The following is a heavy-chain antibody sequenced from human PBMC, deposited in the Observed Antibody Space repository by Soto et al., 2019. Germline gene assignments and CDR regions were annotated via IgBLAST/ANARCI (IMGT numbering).Heavy chain of an antibody. D-gene: IGHD2-21*01. Sequence: QVQLVQSGAEVKKPGSSVKVSCKASGGTFSSYTISWVRQAPGQGLEWMGRIIPILGIANYAQKFQGRVTITADKSTSTAYMELGSLRSEDTAVYYCAREGIAPRMDDQDAFDIWGQGTMVTVSS. V-gene: IGHV1-69*08. J-gene: IGHJ3*02. CDR3: AREGIAPRMDDQDAFDI. CDR2: IIPILGIA. CDR1: GGTFSSYT.